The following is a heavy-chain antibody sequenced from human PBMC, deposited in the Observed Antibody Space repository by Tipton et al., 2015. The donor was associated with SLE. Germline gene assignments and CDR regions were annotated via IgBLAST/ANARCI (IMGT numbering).Heavy chain of an antibody. CDR2: IYTSGST. Sequence: TLSLTCTVSGGSISSGSYYWSWIRQPAGKGLEWIGDIYTSGSTNYNPSLKSRVTISVDTSKNQFSLKLSSVTAADTAVYYCAKVQVPAAIGDDAFDIWGQGTMVTVSS. D-gene: IGHD2-2*02. CDR1: GGSISSGSYY. V-gene: IGHV4-61*09. J-gene: IGHJ3*02. CDR3: AKVQVPAAIGDDAFDI.